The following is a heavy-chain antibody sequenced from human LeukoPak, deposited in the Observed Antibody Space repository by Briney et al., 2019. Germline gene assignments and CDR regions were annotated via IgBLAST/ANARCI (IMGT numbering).Heavy chain of an antibody. Sequence: PGGSLRLSCTASGFTFGDYAMSWVRQAPGKGLEWVGFIRSKAYGGTTEYAASVKGRFTISRDDSKSIAYLQMNSLKTEDTAVYYRTRDRDGDLYFDYWGQGTLVTVSS. CDR1: GFTFGDYA. V-gene: IGHV3-49*04. D-gene: IGHD4-17*01. CDR2: IRSKAYGGTT. CDR3: TRDRDGDLYFDY. J-gene: IGHJ4*02.